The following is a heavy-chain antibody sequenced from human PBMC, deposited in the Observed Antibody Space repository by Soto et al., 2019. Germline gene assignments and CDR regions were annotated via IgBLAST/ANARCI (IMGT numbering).Heavy chain of an antibody. D-gene: IGHD3-10*01. CDR2: INPSGGST. V-gene: IGHV1-46*03. Sequence: QVQLVQSGAEVKKPGASVKVSCKASGYTFTSYYMHWVRQAPGQGLEWMGIINPSGGSTSYAQKFQGRVTRARDTSTSTVYMELSSLRSEDTAVYYCARRDTYYYGSGSYWADAFDIWGQGTMVTVSS. CDR3: ARRDTYYYGSGSYWADAFDI. CDR1: GYTFTSYY. J-gene: IGHJ3*02.